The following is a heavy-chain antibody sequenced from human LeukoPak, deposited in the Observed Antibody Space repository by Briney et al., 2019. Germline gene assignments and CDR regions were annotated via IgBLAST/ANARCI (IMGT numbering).Heavy chain of an antibody. CDR2: INSDGSST. Sequence: GGSLRLSCAASGNYWMHWVRQAPGKGLVWVSHINSDGSSTNYADSVKGRFTISRDNVKNTLYLQMNSLRAEDTAVYYCARDRGVGAPDYWGQGTLVTVSS. D-gene: IGHD1-26*01. CDR1: GNYW. J-gene: IGHJ4*02. CDR3: ARDRGVGAPDY. V-gene: IGHV3-74*01.